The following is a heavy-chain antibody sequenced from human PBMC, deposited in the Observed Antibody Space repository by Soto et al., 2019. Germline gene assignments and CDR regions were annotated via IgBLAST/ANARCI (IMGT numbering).Heavy chain of an antibody. CDR1: GGSFSGYY. J-gene: IGHJ6*03. V-gene: IGHV4-34*01. CDR2: INHIGST. D-gene: IGHD6-13*01. Sequence: SETLSLTCAVYGGSFSGYYWSWIRQPPGKGLEWIGEINHIGSTNYNPSLKSRVTISVDTSKNQFSLRLSSVTAADTAVYYCARLGYSSPLRSGYYYYMDVWGKGTTVTVSS. CDR3: ARLGYSSPLRSGYYYYMDV.